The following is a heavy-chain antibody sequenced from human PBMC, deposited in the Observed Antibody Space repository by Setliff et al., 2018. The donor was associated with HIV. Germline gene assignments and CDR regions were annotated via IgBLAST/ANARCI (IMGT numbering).Heavy chain of an antibody. V-gene: IGHV4-39*02. CDR2: LYHTGKT. CDR1: GGSINSDAYY. CDR3: ARDRTLTYEDYYYMDV. D-gene: IGHD2-21*01. J-gene: IGHJ6*03. Sequence: SETLSLTCNVSGGSINSDAYYWAWIRQPPGKGLEWIGGLYHTGKTYYNPSLKSRVNISVDTSKTQFSLHLKSATASDTAVYFCARDRTLTYEDYYYMDVWGKGTTVTVSS.